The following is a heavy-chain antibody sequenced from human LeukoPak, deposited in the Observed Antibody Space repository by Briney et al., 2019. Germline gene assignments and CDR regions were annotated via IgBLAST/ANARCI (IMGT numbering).Heavy chain of an antibody. V-gene: IGHV1-18*01. CDR2: IGAYNGNT. D-gene: IGHD4-23*01. CDR1: GYTFTSYG. J-gene: IGHJ4*02. Sequence: ASVKVSCKASGYTFTSYGISWVRQAPGQGLEWMGWIGAYNGNTNYAQKLQGRVTMTTDTSTSTAYMELRSLRSDDTAVYYCARDPDVDGGNSELDYWGQGTLVTVSS. CDR3: ARDPDVDGGNSELDY.